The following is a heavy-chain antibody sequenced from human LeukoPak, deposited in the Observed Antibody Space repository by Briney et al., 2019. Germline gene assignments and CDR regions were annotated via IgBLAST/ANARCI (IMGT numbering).Heavy chain of an antibody. V-gene: IGHV4-34*01. J-gene: IGHJ4*02. Sequence: PSETLSLTCAVYGGSFSGYYWSWIRQPPGKGLEWIGEINHSGSTNYNPSLKSRVTISVDTSKNQFSLKLSSVTAADTAVYYCARTDYYGSGSFPAWGQGILVTVSS. D-gene: IGHD3-10*01. CDR1: GGSFSGYY. CDR2: INHSGST. CDR3: ARTDYYGSGSFPA.